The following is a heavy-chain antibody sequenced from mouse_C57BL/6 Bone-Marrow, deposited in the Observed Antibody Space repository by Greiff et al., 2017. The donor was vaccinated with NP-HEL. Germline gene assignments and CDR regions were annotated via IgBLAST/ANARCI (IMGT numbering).Heavy chain of an antibody. CDR3: TRRVTTVVPYYFDY. CDR2: IDPETGGT. V-gene: IGHV1-15*01. CDR1: GYTFTDYE. Sequence: VKLMESGAELVRPGASVTLSCKASGYTFTDYEMHWVKQTPVHGLEWIGAIDPETGGTAYNQKFKGKAILTADKSSSTAYMELRSLTSEDSAVYYCTRRVTTVVPYYFDYWGQGTTLTVSS. D-gene: IGHD1-1*01. J-gene: IGHJ2*01.